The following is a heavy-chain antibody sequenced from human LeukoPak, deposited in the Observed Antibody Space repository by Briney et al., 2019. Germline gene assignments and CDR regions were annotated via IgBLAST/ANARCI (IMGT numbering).Heavy chain of an antibody. CDR1: GYTFTSYY. CDR2: INPSGGST. J-gene: IGHJ3*02. V-gene: IGHV1-46*01. Sequence: ASVKVSCKASGYTFTSYYMHWVRQAPGQGLEWMGIINPSGGSTSYAQKFQGRVTITRNTSISTAYMELSSLRSEDTAVYYCAREAYSYASQGAFDIWGQGTMVTVSS. D-gene: IGHD5-18*01. CDR3: AREAYSYASQGAFDI.